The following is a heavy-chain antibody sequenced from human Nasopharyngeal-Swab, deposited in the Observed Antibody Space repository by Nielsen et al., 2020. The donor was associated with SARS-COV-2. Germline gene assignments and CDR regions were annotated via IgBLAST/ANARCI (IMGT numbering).Heavy chain of an antibody. Sequence: WIRQPPGKGLEWIGSIHHSGSTYYNPSLKSRVTISVDTSKNQFSLKLSSVTAADTAVYYCARDGYGDYGLDYWGQGTLVTVSS. V-gene: IGHV4-38-2*02. J-gene: IGHJ4*02. CDR3: ARDGYGDYGLDY. CDR2: IHHSGST. D-gene: IGHD4-17*01.